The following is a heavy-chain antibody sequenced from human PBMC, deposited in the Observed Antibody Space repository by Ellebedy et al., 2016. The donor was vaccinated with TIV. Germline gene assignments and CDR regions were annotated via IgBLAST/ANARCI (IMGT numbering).Heavy chain of an antibody. CDR2: MYYSGNT. V-gene: IGHV4-39*07. J-gene: IGHJ5*02. CDR3: ASGSPFNP. D-gene: IGHD1-1*01. CDR1: GGSISRSSYY. Sequence: MPSETLSLTCTVSGGSISRSSYYWGWMRQPPGKGLEWIGSMYYSGNTYYNPSLKSRVTISVDTSKNQFSLKLSSVTAADTAVYYCASGSPFNPWGQGTLVTVSS.